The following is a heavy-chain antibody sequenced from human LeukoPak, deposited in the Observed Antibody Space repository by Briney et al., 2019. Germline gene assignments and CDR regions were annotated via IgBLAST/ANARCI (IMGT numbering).Heavy chain of an antibody. J-gene: IGHJ5*01. CDR1: GFTFSSYG. V-gene: IGHV3-30*03. D-gene: IGHD2-8*01. Sequence: GGSLRLSCAASGFTFSSYGMHWVRQAPGKGLEWVALISYDGSDKSYADSVKGRFTISRDNSKNTLYLQMNSLRVEDTAVYYCARDRGYCANGVCYTGWFDSWGQGTLVTVSS. CDR2: ISYDGSDK. CDR3: ARDRGYCANGVCYTGWFDS.